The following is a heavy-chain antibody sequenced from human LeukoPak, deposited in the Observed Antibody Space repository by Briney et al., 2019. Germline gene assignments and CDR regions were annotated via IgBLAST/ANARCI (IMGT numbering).Heavy chain of an antibody. CDR1: GYTFTSYG. CDR3: ARFYGGYCSSTSCHSQDWYFDL. V-gene: IGHV1-18*01. Sequence: ASVKVSCKASGYTFTSYGISWVRQAPGQGLEWMGWISAYNGNTNYAQKLQGGVTMTTDTSTSTAYMELRSLRSDDTAVYYCARFYGGYCSSTSCHSQDWYFDLWGRGTLVTVSS. CDR2: ISAYNGNT. J-gene: IGHJ2*01. D-gene: IGHD2-2*01.